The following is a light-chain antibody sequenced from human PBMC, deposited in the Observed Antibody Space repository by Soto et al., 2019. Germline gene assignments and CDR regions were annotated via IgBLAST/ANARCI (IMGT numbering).Light chain of an antibody. CDR1: QSVSSSY. Sequence: EIVLTQSPGTLSLSPGERATLSCRASQSVSSSYLAWYQQKPGQAPRLLIYGASSRATGIPDRFSGSGSGTDFTLTISRLEPEDFAMSYCQQYCSSPPTFGGGTKVEIK. CDR3: QQYCSSPPT. V-gene: IGKV3-20*01. J-gene: IGKJ4*01. CDR2: GAS.